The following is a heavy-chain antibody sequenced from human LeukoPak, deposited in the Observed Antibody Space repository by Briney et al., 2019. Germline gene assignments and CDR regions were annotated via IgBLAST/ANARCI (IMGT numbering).Heavy chain of an antibody. CDR3: ARETGYGDYKWGYGMDF. CDR2: IWYDGSKK. Sequence: GGSLRLSCTASGFTFSNYGIHWVHQAPGEGLKWVAAIWYDGSKKYYADSVKGRFTISRDNSKNTLYLQRDSLTADDTAVYYCARETGYGDYKWGYGMDFWGQGTTVTVSS. J-gene: IGHJ6*02. V-gene: IGHV3-33*01. D-gene: IGHD4-17*01. CDR1: GFTFSNYG.